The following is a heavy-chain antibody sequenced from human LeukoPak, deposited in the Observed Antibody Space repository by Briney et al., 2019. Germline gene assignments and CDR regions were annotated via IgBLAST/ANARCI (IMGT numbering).Heavy chain of an antibody. V-gene: IGHV4-59*01. D-gene: IGHD6-25*01. CDR2: IFYSGSS. J-gene: IGHJ4*02. Sequence: SSETLSLTCTVSGDSLNSYYWTLIRQPPGEGLQWIGYIFYSGSSNYNASLRSRVAISVDTSKNQFSLKLTSVTAADTAVYYCAGRAARFFDYWGQGILVTVSS. CDR1: GDSLNSYY. CDR3: AGRAARFFDY.